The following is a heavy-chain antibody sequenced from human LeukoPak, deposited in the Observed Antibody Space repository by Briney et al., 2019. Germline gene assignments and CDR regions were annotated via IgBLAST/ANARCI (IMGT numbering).Heavy chain of an antibody. CDR1: GGSISSYY. D-gene: IGHD1-1*01. V-gene: IGHV4-59*01. J-gene: IGHJ6*03. CDR3: ARENWKADYMDV. CDR2: IYYSGST. Sequence: SETLSLTCTVSGGSISSYYWSWIRQPPGKGLEWIGYIYYSGSTNYNPSLKSRVTISVDTSKNQFSLKLSSVTAADTAVYYCARENWKADYMDVWGKGTTVTVSS.